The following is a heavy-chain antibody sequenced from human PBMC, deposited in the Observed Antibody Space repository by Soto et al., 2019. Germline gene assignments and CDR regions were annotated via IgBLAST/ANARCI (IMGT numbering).Heavy chain of an antibody. J-gene: IGHJ3*02. CDR3: ARTGGAWAFDI. Sequence: QVQLQQWGAGLLKPSETLSLTCAVYGGSFSGYYWSWIRQPPGKGLEWIGEINHSGSTNYNPSLKSRVTLSVDTSKNQFSLKLSSVTAADTAVYYCARTGGAWAFDIWGQGTMVTVSS. CDR1: GGSFSGYY. CDR2: INHSGST. V-gene: IGHV4-34*01. D-gene: IGHD2-21*01.